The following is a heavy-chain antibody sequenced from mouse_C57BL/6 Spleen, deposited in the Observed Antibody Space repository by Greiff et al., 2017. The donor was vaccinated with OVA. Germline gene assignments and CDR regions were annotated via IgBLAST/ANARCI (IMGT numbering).Heavy chain of an antibody. CDR1: GFSFNTYA. CDR3: VREAGYNWYFDV. CDR2: IRSKSNNYAT. D-gene: IGHD2-2*01. J-gene: IGHJ1*03. V-gene: IGHV10-1*01. Sequence: DVMLVESGGGLVQPKGSLKLSCAASGFSFNTYAMNWVRQAPGKGLEWVARIRSKSNNYATYYADSVKDRFTISRDDSESMLYLQMNNLKTEDTAMYYCVREAGYNWYFDVWGTGTTVTVSS.